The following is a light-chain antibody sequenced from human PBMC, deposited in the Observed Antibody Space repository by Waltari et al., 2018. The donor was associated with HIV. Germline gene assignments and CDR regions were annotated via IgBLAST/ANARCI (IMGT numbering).Light chain of an antibody. J-gene: IGLJ2*01. CDR2: EVN. Sequence: QSALTKPASVSGSPGQSITISCTGPSSAVGNYNLVSWYQHHPGKVPKLMIYEVNKRPSGVSNRFSGSKSGNTASLTISGLQAEDEVDYYCCSYAGSNTVIFGGGTKVTVL. CDR1: SSAVGNYNL. V-gene: IGLV2-23*02. CDR3: CSYAGSNTVI.